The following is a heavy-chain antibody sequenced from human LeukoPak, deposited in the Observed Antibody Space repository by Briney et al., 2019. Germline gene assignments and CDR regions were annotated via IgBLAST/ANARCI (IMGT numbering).Heavy chain of an antibody. CDR1: GDSVSGNSAA. CDR2: TYYRSRWYN. V-gene: IGHV6-1*01. D-gene: IGHD1-26*01. CDR3: ARDGAWRDAFDV. Sequence: SQTLSLTCAISGDSVSGNSAAWSWVRQSPSKGLEWLGRTYYRSRWYNDYAVSVKSRITINPDTSKNQLSLQLNPVTPEDTAVYYCARDGAWRDAFDVWGQGTMVTVSS. J-gene: IGHJ3*01.